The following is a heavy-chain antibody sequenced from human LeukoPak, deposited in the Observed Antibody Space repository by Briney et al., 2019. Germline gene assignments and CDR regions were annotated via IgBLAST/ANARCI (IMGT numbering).Heavy chain of an antibody. D-gene: IGHD3-16*01. CDR3: GEEGGA. CDR1: GFRFSDFT. J-gene: IGHJ5*02. Sequence: GRSLRLSCAPSGFRFSDFTMTWVRQAPGTGAEWVSAIGGGGGSTSYADSLGGRFIISRDNSKDMVYLQRNSLKVEDTATYYCGEEGGAWGQGTKVTVSS. CDR2: IGGGGGST. V-gene: IGHV3-23*01.